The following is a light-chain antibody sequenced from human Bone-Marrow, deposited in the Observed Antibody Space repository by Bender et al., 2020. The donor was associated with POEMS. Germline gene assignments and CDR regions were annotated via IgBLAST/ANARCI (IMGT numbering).Light chain of an antibody. Sequence: SYVLTQSPSVSVAPGKTATITCGGNNIGSKSVHWYQQKPGQAPVLVVYDDADRPSGIPERFSGSSSGTTVTLTITRVEAGDEADYYCQVWDSTTSVWVFGGGTKLTVL. CDR2: DDA. CDR3: QVWDSTTSVWV. CDR1: NIGSKS. V-gene: IGLV3-21*03. J-gene: IGLJ3*02.